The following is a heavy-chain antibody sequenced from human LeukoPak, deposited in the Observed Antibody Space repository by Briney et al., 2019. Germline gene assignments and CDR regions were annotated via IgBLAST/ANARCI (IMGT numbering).Heavy chain of an antibody. CDR3: ARSLLGWFDP. CDR1: GGSISSYY. J-gene: IGHJ5*02. D-gene: IGHD7-27*01. V-gene: IGHV4-59*01. CDR2: IYYSGST. Sequence: SETLSLTCTVSGGSISSYYWSWIRQPPGKGLEWVGYIYYSGSTNYNPSLKSRVTISVDTSKNQFSLKLSSVTAADTAVYYCARSLLGWFDPWGQGTLVTVSS.